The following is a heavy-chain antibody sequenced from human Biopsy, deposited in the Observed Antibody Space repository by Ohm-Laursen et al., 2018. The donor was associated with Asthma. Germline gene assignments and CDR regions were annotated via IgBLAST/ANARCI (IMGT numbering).Heavy chain of an antibody. Sequence: ASVKVSCKAPGDTFSNFAISWVRQAPGQGLEWLGGIMTVVGTTNYAQKFQGRVTITADESTSTAYMEVTSLRSEDTAIYYCARCQVGYSSGWSLLLKKIYYSGMDVWGQGTAVTVSS. J-gene: IGHJ6*02. D-gene: IGHD6-19*01. CDR1: GDTFSNFA. CDR2: IMTVVGTT. CDR3: ARCQVGYSSGWSLLLKKIYYSGMDV. V-gene: IGHV1-69*13.